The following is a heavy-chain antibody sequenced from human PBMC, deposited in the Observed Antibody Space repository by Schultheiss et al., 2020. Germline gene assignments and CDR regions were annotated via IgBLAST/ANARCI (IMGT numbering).Heavy chain of an antibody. J-gene: IGHJ6*02. Sequence: GGSLRLSCAASGFIFDNYAMHWVRQAPGKGLEWVSGINWNSGWKGYADSVKGRFTISRDSAKNSLYLQMNNLRTEDTALFYCAKGHDSSSTGGMDVWGRGTTVTVSS. D-gene: IGHD3-22*01. CDR1: GFIFDNYA. CDR2: INWNSGWK. V-gene: IGHV3-9*01. CDR3: AKGHDSSSTGGMDV.